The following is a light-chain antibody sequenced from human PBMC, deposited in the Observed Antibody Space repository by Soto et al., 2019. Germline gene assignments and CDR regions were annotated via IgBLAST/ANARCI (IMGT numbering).Light chain of an antibody. CDR3: SSYTSSSTLEV. J-gene: IGLJ1*01. V-gene: IGLV2-14*01. Sequence: QSVLAQPASVSGSPGQSITISCTGTSSDVGGYHYVSWYQHHPGKAPKLMLYEVSSRPSGVSNRFSGSKSGSTASLTISGLQTEDEADYYCSSYTSSSTLEVFGTGTKVTVL. CDR2: EVS. CDR1: SSDVGGYHY.